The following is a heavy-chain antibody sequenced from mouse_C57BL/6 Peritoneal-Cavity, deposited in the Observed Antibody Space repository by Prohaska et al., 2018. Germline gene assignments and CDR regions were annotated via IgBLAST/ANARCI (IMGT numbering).Heavy chain of an antibody. CDR2: INSDGSAI. V-gene: IGHV11-2*01. D-gene: IGHD1-1*02. CDR3: MRYGSYWYFDV. CDR1: GFTFSGFW. Sequence: EVQLLETGGGLVQPGWSRGLSCEGSGFTFSGFWMSWVRQTPGKTLEWIGDINSDGSAINYAPSIKDRFTILRDNDKSTLYLQMSNVRSEDTATYFCMRYGSYWYFDVWGTGTTVTVSS. J-gene: IGHJ1*03.